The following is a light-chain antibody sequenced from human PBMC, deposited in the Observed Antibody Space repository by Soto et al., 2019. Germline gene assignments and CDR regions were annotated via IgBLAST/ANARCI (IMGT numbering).Light chain of an antibody. CDR2: VNRDGSH. CDR1: SGYRSYD. J-gene: IGLJ1*01. V-gene: IGLV4-69*01. CDR3: QTWGTGIHV. Sequence: QLVRTQSPSASASLGASVKLTCTLRSGYRSYDIAWHQQQTEKGPRYLMKVNRDGSHIKGDGIPDRFSGSSSGADRYLTISSLQSEDEADYYCQTWGTGIHVFGTGTKLTVL.